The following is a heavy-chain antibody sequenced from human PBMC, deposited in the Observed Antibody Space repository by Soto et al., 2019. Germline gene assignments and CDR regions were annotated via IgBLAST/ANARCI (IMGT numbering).Heavy chain of an antibody. V-gene: IGHV5-10-1*01. Sequence: GESLKISCKGSGYSFTSYWISWVRQMPGKVLGWMGRIDPSDSYTNYSPPFQGHVAISADKSISTAYLQWSSLKASDTAMYYSARQNKVPGYYYYGMDVWGQGXTVTVYS. CDR2: IDPSDSYT. CDR3: ARQNKVPGYYYYGMDV. J-gene: IGHJ6*02. CDR1: GYSFTSYW.